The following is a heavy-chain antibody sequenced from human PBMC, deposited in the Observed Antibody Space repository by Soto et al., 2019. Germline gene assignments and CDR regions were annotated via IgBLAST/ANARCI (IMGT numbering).Heavy chain of an antibody. V-gene: IGHV4-39*07. CDR3: ARVPRRNPPAGYMDV. Sequence: SETLSLTCTVSGGSVSSSSYYWGWVRQPPGKGLEWIGKINHSGSTNYNPSLKSRVTISVDTSKNQFSLKLSSVTAADTAVYYCARVPRRNPPAGYMDVWGKGTTVTVSS. CDR1: GGSVSSSSYY. CDR2: INHSGST. J-gene: IGHJ6*03. D-gene: IGHD6-6*01.